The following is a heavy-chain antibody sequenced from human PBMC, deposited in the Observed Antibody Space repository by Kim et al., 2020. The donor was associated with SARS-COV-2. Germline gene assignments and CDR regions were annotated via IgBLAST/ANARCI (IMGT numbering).Heavy chain of an antibody. CDR3: VTSYGIAVYTPAMGY. D-gene: IGHD6-19*01. V-gene: IGHV3-9*01. Sequence: GGSLRLSCAASGFTFDDYAMHWVRQAPGKGLEWVSGISWNSGSIGYADSVKGRFTISRDNAKNSLYLQMNSLRAEDTALYYCVTSYGIAVYTPAMGYWGQGTLVTVSS. CDR1: GFTFDDYA. CDR2: ISWNSGSI. J-gene: IGHJ4*02.